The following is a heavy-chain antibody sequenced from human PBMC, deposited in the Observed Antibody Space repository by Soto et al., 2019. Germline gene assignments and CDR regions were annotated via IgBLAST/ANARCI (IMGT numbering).Heavy chain of an antibody. V-gene: IGHV4-34*01. CDR1: GGCFSVYN. Sequence: SETLSGTSAVYGGCFSVYNWSWIRQPPGKGLEWIGEINHSGSTNYNPSLKSRVTISIDTSKTQFSLKMNSVTAADTAVYFCGGQDYGAKGYYFENWGQGALVTVSS. CDR2: INHSGST. J-gene: IGHJ4*02. D-gene: IGHD4-17*01. CDR3: GGQDYGAKGYYFEN.